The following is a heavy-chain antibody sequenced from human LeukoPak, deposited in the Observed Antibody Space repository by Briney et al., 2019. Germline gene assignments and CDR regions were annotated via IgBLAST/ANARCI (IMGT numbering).Heavy chain of an antibody. CDR2: IYYSGST. CDR1: GGSISSSSYY. Sequence: SETLSLTCTVSGGSISSSSYYWGWIRQPPGKGLEWIGSIYYSGSTNYKPSLKSRVTISVETSKNQFSLKLRSVTAADTAVYYCARVTGYMIEDYFDYWGQGILVTVSS. J-gene: IGHJ4*02. V-gene: IGHV4-39*07. CDR3: ARVTGYMIEDYFDY. D-gene: IGHD3-22*01.